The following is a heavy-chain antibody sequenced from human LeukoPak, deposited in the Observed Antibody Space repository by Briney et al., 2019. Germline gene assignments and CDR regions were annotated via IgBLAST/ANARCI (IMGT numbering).Heavy chain of an antibody. J-gene: IGHJ5*02. Sequence: HPGGSLRLSCAASGFTFSSFAMSWVRQAPGKGLEWVSAISGSGGTIYYADSVKGRFTISRDNSKNTLYLQMDSLRAEDTAVYYCAREVPRFDPWGQGTLVTVSS. V-gene: IGHV3-23*01. CDR1: GFTFSSFA. CDR2: ISGSGGTI. CDR3: AREVPRFDP.